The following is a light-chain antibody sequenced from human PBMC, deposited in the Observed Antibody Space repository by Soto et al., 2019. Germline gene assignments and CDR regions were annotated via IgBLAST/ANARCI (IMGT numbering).Light chain of an antibody. Sequence: DIEMTQSPPSLSAYVGDRVTITCQASQDISNYLNWYQQKPGRAPKLLIYDASSLETGVPSRFSGSGSGTDFTLTISSLQAEDIATYFCQQYDNLPLTFGGGTKVDIK. V-gene: IGKV1-33*01. J-gene: IGKJ4*01. CDR2: DAS. CDR1: QDISNY. CDR3: QQYDNLPLT.